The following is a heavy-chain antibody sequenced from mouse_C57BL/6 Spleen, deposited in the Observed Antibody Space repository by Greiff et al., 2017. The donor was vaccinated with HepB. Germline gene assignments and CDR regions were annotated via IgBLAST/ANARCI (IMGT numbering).Heavy chain of an antibody. D-gene: IGHD2-3*01. Sequence: VQLVESGPGLVAPSQSLSITCTVSGFSLTSYGVHWVRQPPGKGLEWLVVIWSDGSTTYNSALKSRLSISKDNSKSQVFLKMNSLQTDDTAMYYCARHDGYDGYLYAMDYWGQGTSVTVSS. CDR3: ARHDGYDGYLYAMDY. CDR1: GFSLTSYG. CDR2: IWSDGST. J-gene: IGHJ4*01. V-gene: IGHV2-6-1*01.